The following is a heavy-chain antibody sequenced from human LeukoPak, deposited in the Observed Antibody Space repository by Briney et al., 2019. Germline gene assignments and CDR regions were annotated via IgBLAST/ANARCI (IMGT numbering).Heavy chain of an antibody. CDR1: GYSISSSNW. Sequence: SETLSLTCAVSGYSISSSNWWGWIRQPPGKGLEWIGYIYYSGSTYYSPSLKSRVTMSVDTSKNQFSLKLSSVTAVDTAVYYCARKSSGGDWSWGQGTLVTVSS. D-gene: IGHD2-21*01. J-gene: IGHJ4*02. CDR2: IYYSGST. CDR3: ARKSSGGDWS. V-gene: IGHV4-28*01.